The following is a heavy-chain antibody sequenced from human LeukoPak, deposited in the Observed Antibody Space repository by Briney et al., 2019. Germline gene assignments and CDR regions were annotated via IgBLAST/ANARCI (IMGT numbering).Heavy chain of an antibody. CDR3: VKDRGGLIRDFDY. CDR1: GFTFSTYA. D-gene: IGHD3-16*01. V-gene: IGHV3-64D*06. J-gene: IGHJ4*02. CDR2: IASNGNIP. Sequence: QPGRSLRLSCAASGFTFSTYAMDSVRQAPGSGMEYVSSIASNGNIPYDSDSVKGRFTISRANSTNTLYLQMSSLRAEDTAVYYCVKDRGGLIRDFDYWGQGTLVTVSS.